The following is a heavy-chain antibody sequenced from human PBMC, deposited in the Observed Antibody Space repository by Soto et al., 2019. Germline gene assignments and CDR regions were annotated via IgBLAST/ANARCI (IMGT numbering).Heavy chain of an antibody. CDR2: ISRSGSTI. J-gene: IGHJ3*02. V-gene: IGHV3-11*01. CDR3: ARPTTVTTWDAFDI. Sequence: GGSLRLSCAASGFTFSDYYMSWIRQAPGKGLEWVSYISRSGSTIYYADSVKGRFTISRDNAKNSLYLQMNSLRAEDTALYYCARPTTVTTWDAFDIWGQGTMVTVSS. CDR1: GFTFSDYY. D-gene: IGHD4-17*01.